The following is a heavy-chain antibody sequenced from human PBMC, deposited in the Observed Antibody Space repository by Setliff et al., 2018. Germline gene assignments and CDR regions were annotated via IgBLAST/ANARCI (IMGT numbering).Heavy chain of an antibody. Sequence: PGGSLRLSCAASGFTFDDYAMHWVRQAPGKGLEWVSGISWNSGSIGYADSVKGRSTISRDNAKNSLYLQMNSLRAEDMALYYCAKVKGPYYYYGMDVWGQGTTVTVSS. CDR2: ISWNSGSI. CDR3: AKVKGPYYYYGMDV. CDR1: GFTFDDYA. V-gene: IGHV3-9*03. J-gene: IGHJ6*02.